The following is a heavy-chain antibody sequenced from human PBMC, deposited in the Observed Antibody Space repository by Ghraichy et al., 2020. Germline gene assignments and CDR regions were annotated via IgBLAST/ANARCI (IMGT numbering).Heavy chain of an antibody. D-gene: IGHD2-21*02. CDR3: ARERDLDY. CDR1: GFTFSSFW. Sequence: SCAASGFTFSSFWMTWVRQAPGKGLEWVANINQDGSEKYYVDSVKGRFTISRDNVKNSLYLQMNSLRAEDTAVYYCARERDLDYWGQGILVTVSS. J-gene: IGHJ4*02. V-gene: IGHV3-7*01. CDR2: INQDGSEK.